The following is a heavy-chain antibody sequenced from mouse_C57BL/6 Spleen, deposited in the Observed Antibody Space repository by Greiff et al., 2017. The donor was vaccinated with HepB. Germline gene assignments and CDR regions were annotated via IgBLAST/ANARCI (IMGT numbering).Heavy chain of an antibody. V-gene: IGHV5-9-1*02. CDR2: ISSGGDYI. J-gene: IGHJ3*01. D-gene: IGHD2-3*01. CDR1: GFTFSSYA. CDR3: TREGGGDYDGYFAY. Sequence: EVQVVESGEGLVKPGGSLKLSCAASGFTFSSYAMSWVRQTPEKRLEWVAYISSGGDYIYYADTVKGRFTISRDNARNTLYLQMSSLKSEDTAMSYCTREGGGDYDGYFAYWGQGTLVTVSA.